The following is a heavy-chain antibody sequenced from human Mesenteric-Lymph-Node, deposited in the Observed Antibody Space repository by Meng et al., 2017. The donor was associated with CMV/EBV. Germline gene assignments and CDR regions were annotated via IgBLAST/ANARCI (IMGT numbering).Heavy chain of an antibody. CDR2: IWYDGSNK. CDR1: GFTFSSYD. V-gene: IGHV3-33*06. J-gene: IGHJ4*02. Sequence: GESLKISCAASGFTFSSYDMSWVRQAPGKGLEWVAVIWYDGSNKYYADSVKGRFTISRDNSKNTLYLQMNSLRAEDTAVYYCAKGIGQLDYWGQGTLVTVSS. CDR3: AKGIGQLDY.